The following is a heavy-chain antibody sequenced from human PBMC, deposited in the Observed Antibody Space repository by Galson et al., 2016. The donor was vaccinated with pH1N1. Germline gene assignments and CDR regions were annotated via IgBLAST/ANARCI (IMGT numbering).Heavy chain of an antibody. CDR1: GFTFSGSA. D-gene: IGHD4-23*01. J-gene: IGHJ5*02. Sequence: SLRLSCAASGFTFSGSAMHWVRQPPGQGLEWIGEIYHIGGTNYNPSLKSRVTISLDKSKNHFSLNLASVTAADTAVYYCARDGGDYGGAGQYKYFDTWGQGTLVTVSS. CDR3: ARDGGDYGGAGQYKYFDT. V-gene: IGHV4-4*02. CDR2: IYHIGGT.